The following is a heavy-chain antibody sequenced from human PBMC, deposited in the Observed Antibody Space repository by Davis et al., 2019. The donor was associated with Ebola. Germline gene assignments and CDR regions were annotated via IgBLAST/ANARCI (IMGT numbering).Heavy chain of an antibody. D-gene: IGHD3-10*01. CDR1: GFTFSSYA. J-gene: IGHJ5*02. CDR3: ARHVSTMVRGVIIVPNWFDP. V-gene: IGHV4-34*01. CDR2: INHSGST. Sequence: ESLKISCAASGFTFSSYAMSWVRQPPGKGLEWIGEINHSGSTNYNPSLKSRVTISVDTSKNQFSLKLSSVTAAETAVYYCARHVSTMVRGVIIVPNWFDPWGQGTLVTVSS.